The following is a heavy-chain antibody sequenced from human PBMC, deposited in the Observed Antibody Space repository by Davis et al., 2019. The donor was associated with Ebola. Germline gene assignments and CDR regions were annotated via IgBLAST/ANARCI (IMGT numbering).Heavy chain of an antibody. CDR2: IYHSGST. D-gene: IGHD3-3*01. J-gene: IGHJ5*02. CDR1: GYSISSGYY. Sequence: PSETLSLTCAVSGYSISSGYYWGWIRQPPGKGLEWIGSIYHSGSTYYNPSLKSRVTISVDTSKNQFSLKLSSVTAADTAVYYCARERGYDFWSGYYTAGHWFDPWGQGTLVTVSS. CDR3: ARERGYDFWSGYYTAGHWFDP. V-gene: IGHV4-38-2*02.